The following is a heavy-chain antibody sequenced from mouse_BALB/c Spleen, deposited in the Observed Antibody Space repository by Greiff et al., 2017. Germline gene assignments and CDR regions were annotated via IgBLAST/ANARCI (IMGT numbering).Heavy chain of an antibody. Sequence: EVKLEESGGGLVQPGGSMKLSCVASGFTFSNYWMNWVRQSPGKGLEWVAEIRLKSNNYATHYAESVKGRFTISRDDSKSSVYLQMNNLRAEDTGIYYCTRREYDFDYWGQGTTLTVSS. V-gene: IGHV6-6*02. CDR3: TRREYDFDY. J-gene: IGHJ2*01. CDR1: GFTFSNYW. D-gene: IGHD5-1*01. CDR2: IRLKSNNYAT.